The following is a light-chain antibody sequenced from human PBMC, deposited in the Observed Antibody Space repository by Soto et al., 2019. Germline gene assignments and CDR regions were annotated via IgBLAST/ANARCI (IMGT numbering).Light chain of an antibody. Sequence: QSVLTQPPSVSGAPGQRVTISCTGSSSNIGAGYDVHWYQQRPGTAPKLLIFGNTNRPSGVPDRFSGSKSGTSASLAITGLQAEDEADYYCSSYSTTSSPHVLFGGGTKLTVL. V-gene: IGLV1-40*01. CDR3: SSYSTTSSPHVL. CDR1: SSNIGAGYD. CDR2: GNT. J-gene: IGLJ2*01.